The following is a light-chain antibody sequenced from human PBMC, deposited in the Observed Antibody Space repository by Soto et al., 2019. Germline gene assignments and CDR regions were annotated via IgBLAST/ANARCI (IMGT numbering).Light chain of an antibody. CDR1: QSISTW. V-gene: IGKV1-5*01. CDR2: DAS. CDR3: QQYSTYPST. Sequence: DIQLTQSPSTLSASVGDRVSITCRASQSISTWLAWYQQKPGKAPKLLIFDASSLESRVSSRFSGRGSGTQFTLTISSPQPDDFATYYCQQYSTYPSTFGQGAKVEFK. J-gene: IGKJ1*01.